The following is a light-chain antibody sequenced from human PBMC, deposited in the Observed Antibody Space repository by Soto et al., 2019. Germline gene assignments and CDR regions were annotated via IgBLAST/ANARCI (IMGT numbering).Light chain of an antibody. CDR2: EVS. Sequence: SALTQPASVSGSPGQSITISCTGTSSDVGGYNSVSWYQQHPGKAPKLMIYEVSNRPSGVSNRFSGSKSGNTASLTISGLQAEDEADYYCSSYTSSSTLVFGTGTKVTVL. J-gene: IGLJ1*01. CDR3: SSYTSSSTLV. V-gene: IGLV2-14*01. CDR1: SSDVGGYNS.